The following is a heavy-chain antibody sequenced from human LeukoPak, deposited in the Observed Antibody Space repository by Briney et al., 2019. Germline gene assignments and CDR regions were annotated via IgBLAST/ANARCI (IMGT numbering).Heavy chain of an antibody. Sequence: PGGSLRLSCAASGFTFSDYYISWIRQAPGKGLEWVSYISSTAITINYADSVKGRFHISRDNVKNLLYLQMNSLRADDTAVYYCARGRDYAGIAAMYDHWGQGMLVTVSS. J-gene: IGHJ4*02. D-gene: IGHD4-23*01. CDR3: ARGRDYAGIAAMYDH. V-gene: IGHV3-11*04. CDR2: ISSTAITI. CDR1: GFTFSDYY.